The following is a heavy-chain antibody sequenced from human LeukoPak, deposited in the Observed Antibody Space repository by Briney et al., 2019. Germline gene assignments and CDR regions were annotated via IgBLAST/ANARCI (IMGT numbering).Heavy chain of an antibody. CDR2: INHSGST. D-gene: IGHD2-2*01. CDR1: GGSFSGYY. CDR3: ARGRKTLVVVPAAPKPYYFDY. J-gene: IGHJ4*02. Sequence: NTSETLSLTCAVYGGSFSGYYWSWIRQPPGKGLEWIGEINHSGSTNYNPSPKSRVTISVDTSKNQFSLKLSSVTAADTAVYYCARGRKTLVVVPAAPKPYYFDYWGQGTLVTVSS. V-gene: IGHV4-34*01.